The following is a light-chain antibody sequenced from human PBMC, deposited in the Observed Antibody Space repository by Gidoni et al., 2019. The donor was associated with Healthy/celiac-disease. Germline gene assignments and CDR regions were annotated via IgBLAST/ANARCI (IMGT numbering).Light chain of an antibody. J-gene: IGKJ1*01. CDR1: QSISSW. V-gene: IGKV1-5*01. CDR2: DAS. Sequence: DIQMTQSPSTPSASVGDRVTSTCRASQSISSWWAWYQQKPGKAPKLLIYDASSLESGVPSRFSGSGSGTEFNLTISRLQPDDFATYYCKQYNSYSPWTFGKGTKVEIK. CDR3: KQYNSYSPWT.